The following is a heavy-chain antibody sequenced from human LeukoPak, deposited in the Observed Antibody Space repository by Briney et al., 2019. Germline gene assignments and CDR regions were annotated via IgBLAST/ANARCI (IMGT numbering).Heavy chain of an antibody. Sequence: SETLSLTCTVYGGSFSGYYWSWIRQPPGKGLEWIGEINHSGSTNYNPSLKSRVTISVETSKNQFSLKLSSVTAADTAVYYCARGFGSGSYYNYWGQGTLVAVSS. CDR2: INHSGST. V-gene: IGHV4-34*01. CDR3: ARGFGSGSYYNY. D-gene: IGHD3-10*01. CDR1: GGSFSGYY. J-gene: IGHJ4*02.